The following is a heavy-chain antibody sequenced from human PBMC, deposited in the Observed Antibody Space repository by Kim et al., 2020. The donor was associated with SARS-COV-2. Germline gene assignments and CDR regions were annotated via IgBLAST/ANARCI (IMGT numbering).Heavy chain of an antibody. V-gene: IGHV4-31*03. CDR2: NYYSGST. CDR3: ARELCGSGSDFDY. CDR1: GGSISSCGYY. Sequence: SETLSLTCTVSGGSISSCGYYWSWIRQHTGKGLEWNGYNYYSGSTYYNPSLKSRVTISVDTTKNQFSLKLSSVTAADTAVYYSARELCGSGSDFDYWGQG. D-gene: IGHD3-10*01. J-gene: IGHJ4*02.